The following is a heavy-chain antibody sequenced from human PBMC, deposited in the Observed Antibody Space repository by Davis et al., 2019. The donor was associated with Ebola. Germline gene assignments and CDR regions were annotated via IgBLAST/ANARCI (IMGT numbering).Heavy chain of an antibody. V-gene: IGHV1-8*03. D-gene: IGHD2-2*01. CDR1: GYTFTSYD. J-gene: IGHJ5*02. CDR2: MNPNSGNT. CDR3: TRASARRATTTPAPWTGWFDP. Sequence: ASVKVSCKASGYTFTSYDINWVRQATGQGLEWMGWMNPNSGNTGYAQKFQGRVTITRNTSISTAYMELSSLRSEDTAVYYCTRASARRATTTPAPWTGWFDPRGQGTLVTVSS.